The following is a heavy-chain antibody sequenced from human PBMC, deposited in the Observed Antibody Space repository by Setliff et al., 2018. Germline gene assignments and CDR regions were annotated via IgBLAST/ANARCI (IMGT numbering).Heavy chain of an antibody. CDR1: GGSIRNYY. CDR3: ARSPSSGAYWNPRPFYSDY. CDR2: IQTGGST. V-gene: IGHV4-4*08. Sequence: SETLSLTCTVSGGSIRNYYWSWIRQPPGKGLEWIGYIQTGGSTNYNPSLKNRVNISVDTSKKQLSLKLSSVTAADTAVYYCARSPSSGAYWNPRPFYSDYWARGTLVTVSS. D-gene: IGHD1-26*01. J-gene: IGHJ4*02.